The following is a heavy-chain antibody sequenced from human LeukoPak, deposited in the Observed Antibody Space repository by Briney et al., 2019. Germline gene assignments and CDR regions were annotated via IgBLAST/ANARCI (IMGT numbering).Heavy chain of an antibody. CDR1: GGTFRRYA. V-gene: IGHV1-69*15. J-gene: IGHJ4*02. CDR3: ATYFGSGSSRPFDS. D-gene: IGHD3-10*01. CDR2: IIVIFGST. Sequence: AASVKVSFKASGGTFRRYAITWVRQAPGQGLEWMGTIIVIFGSTKYAQNFQGRLTITADESTSTAYMELSRLQSEDTAMYYCATYFGSGSSRPFDSWGQGTLVTVSS.